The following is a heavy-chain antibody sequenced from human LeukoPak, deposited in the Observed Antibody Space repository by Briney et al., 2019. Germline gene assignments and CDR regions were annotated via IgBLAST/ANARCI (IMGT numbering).Heavy chain of an antibody. V-gene: IGHV3-30-3*01. CDR3: AKASKISGSYYGQDY. CDR1: GFTFSGYA. Sequence: PGGSLRLSCAASGFTFSGYAMHWVRQAPGKGLEWVAVISYDGSNKYYADSVKGRFTISRDNSKNTLYLQMDSLRAEDTAVYYCAKASKISGSYYGQDYWGQGTLVTVSS. D-gene: IGHD3-10*01. CDR2: ISYDGSNK. J-gene: IGHJ4*02.